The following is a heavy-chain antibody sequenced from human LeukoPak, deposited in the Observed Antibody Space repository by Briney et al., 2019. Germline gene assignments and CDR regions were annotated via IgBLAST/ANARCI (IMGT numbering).Heavy chain of an antibody. Sequence: GGSLRLSCAASGFTFSSYWMSWVRQAPGKGLEWVAFIQYDGSNKYYADSVKGRFTISRDNSKNTLYLQMNSLRAEDTAVYYCAKGDTYYYGSGSYPDYFDYWGQGTLVTVSS. V-gene: IGHV3-30*02. J-gene: IGHJ4*02. CDR1: GFTFSSYW. CDR3: AKGDTYYYGSGSYPDYFDY. CDR2: IQYDGSNK. D-gene: IGHD3-10*01.